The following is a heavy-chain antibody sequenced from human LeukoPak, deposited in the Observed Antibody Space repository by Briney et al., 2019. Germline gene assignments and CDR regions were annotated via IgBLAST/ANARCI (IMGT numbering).Heavy chain of an antibody. J-gene: IGHJ3*02. CDR3: ARNPPLTSSDSSRPDN. D-gene: IGHD3-22*01. Sequence: SETLSLTCAVYGGSFSGYYWSWIREPPGQGVEWSGEINHNGSTNYNPSLKSRLTISVDTSNNHFSLQLSSVTAADTAVYYYARNPPLTSSDSSRPDNWGQGTMVTVSS. V-gene: IGHV4-34*01. CDR2: INHNGST. CDR1: GGSFSGYY.